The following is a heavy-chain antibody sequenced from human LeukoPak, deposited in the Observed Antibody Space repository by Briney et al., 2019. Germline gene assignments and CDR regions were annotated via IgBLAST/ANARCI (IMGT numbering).Heavy chain of an antibody. CDR1: GFTFSTYA. V-gene: IGHV3-30-3*01. CDR2: ISYDGSNR. J-gene: IGHJ4*02. CDR3: AREYDSSGYPFDY. D-gene: IGHD3-22*01. Sequence: RGSLRLSCAASGFTFSTYAMHWVRQAPGEGLEWVAVISYDGSNRHYPDTVKGRFTISRATSKNTLYLQVNSLRADDTAVYYCAREYDSSGYPFDYWGQGTLVTVSS.